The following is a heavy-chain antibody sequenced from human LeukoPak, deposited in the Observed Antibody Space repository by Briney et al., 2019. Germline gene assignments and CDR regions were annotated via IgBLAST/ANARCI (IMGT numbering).Heavy chain of an antibody. Sequence: GGSLRLSCAASGITVSSNYMSWVRQTPGKGLEWVSVMYSGGNTYYADSVKGRFTISRDKSKNTLYLQMNSLRAEDTAVYYCARGIGSTVFFDHWGQGTLVTVSS. D-gene: IGHD4-11*01. CDR1: GITVSSNY. J-gene: IGHJ4*02. CDR3: ARGIGSTVFFDH. CDR2: MYSGGNT. V-gene: IGHV3-53*01.